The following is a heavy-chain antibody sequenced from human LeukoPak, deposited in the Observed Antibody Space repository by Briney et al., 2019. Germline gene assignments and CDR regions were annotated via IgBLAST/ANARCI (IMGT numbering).Heavy chain of an antibody. V-gene: IGHV3-33*08. CDR2: IWYDGSNK. J-gene: IGHJ3*02. CDR3: ARVLWFGEVLKGDAFDI. Sequence: GGSLRLSCAASGFTFSSYGMHWVRQAPGKGLEWVAVIWYDGSNKYYGDSVKGRFTISRDNSRNTLYLQMTSLRAEDTAVYYCARVLWFGEVLKGDAFDIWGQATMVTVSS. D-gene: IGHD3-10*01. CDR1: GFTFSSYG.